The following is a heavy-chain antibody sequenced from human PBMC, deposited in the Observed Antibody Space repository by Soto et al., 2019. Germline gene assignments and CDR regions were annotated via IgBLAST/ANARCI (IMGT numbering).Heavy chain of an antibody. D-gene: IGHD3-22*01. CDR2: IYYSGSI. V-gene: IGHV4-59*01. CDR3: ARPSSSGYYFDH. CDR1: GGSISNYY. Sequence: QVQLQESGPGVVEPWETLSLTCTVSGGSISNYYWTWIRQPPGKGLEWVGHIYYSGSINYNPSLKGRVTISVDTSKNQFSLKLSSMTAADTAVYYCARPSSSGYYFDHWGQGTLVTVSS. J-gene: IGHJ4*02.